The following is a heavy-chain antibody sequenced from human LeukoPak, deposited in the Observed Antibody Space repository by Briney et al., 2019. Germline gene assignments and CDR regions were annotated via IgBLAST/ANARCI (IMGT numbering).Heavy chain of an antibody. V-gene: IGHV3-7*03. Sequence: GGSLRLSCVASGFTFGKYWMSWVRQAPGKGLEWVANIKLDGSEKNYVDSVKGRFTISRDNTKNSLYLQMNSLRAEDTAVFYCARDQYDAWSRRGNFDSWGQGTLVIVSS. CDR1: GFTFGKYW. J-gene: IGHJ4*02. D-gene: IGHD3-3*01. CDR3: ARDQYDAWSRRGNFDS. CDR2: IKLDGSEK.